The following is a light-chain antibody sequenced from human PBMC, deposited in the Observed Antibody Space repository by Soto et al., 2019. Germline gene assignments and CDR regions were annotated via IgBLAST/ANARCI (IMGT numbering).Light chain of an antibody. V-gene: IGLV2-14*01. Sequence: QSALTQPASVSGSPGQSITISCTGTSGDIGGYNYVSWYQQHPGKAPKLLISEVTNRPSGVSNRFSGSKSGNTASLTISGLQAEDEADYYCSSYTSSSTHVVFGGGTKVTVL. J-gene: IGLJ2*01. CDR3: SSYTSSSTHVV. CDR2: EVT. CDR1: SGDIGGYNY.